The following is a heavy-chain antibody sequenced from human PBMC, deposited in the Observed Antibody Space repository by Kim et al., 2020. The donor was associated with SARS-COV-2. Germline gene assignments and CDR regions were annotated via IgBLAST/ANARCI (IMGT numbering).Heavy chain of an antibody. V-gene: IGHV3-33*08. Sequence: GGSLRLSCAASGFTFSSYGMHWVRQAPGKGLEWVAVIWYDGSNKYYADSVKGRFTISRDNSKNTLYLQMNSLRAEDTAVYYCAREHYYYDSSGMGGYWGQGTLVTVSS. CDR1: GFTFSSYG. J-gene: IGHJ4*02. CDR3: AREHYYYDSSGMGGY. D-gene: IGHD3-22*01. CDR2: IWYDGSNK.